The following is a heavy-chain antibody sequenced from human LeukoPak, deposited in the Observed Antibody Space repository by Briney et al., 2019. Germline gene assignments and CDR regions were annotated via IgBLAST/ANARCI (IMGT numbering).Heavy chain of an antibody. Sequence: PSETLSLTCTASGDSISSYYWTWIRQPPGEGLEWIGYIYYSGSTNYNPSLTSRVTISVDTSKNQFSLKLSSVIAADTAVYYCARLDYYYDSSGYYEYFQHWGQGTLVTVSS. CDR1: GDSISSYY. CDR2: IYYSGST. J-gene: IGHJ1*01. D-gene: IGHD3-22*01. V-gene: IGHV4-59*08. CDR3: ARLDYYYDSSGYYEYFQH.